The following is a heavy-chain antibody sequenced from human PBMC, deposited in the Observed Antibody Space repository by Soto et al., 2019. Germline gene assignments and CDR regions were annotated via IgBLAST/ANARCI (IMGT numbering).Heavy chain of an antibody. D-gene: IGHD6-13*01. CDR2: IYYSGST. CDR1: GGSISSGGYY. V-gene: IGHV4-31*03. J-gene: IGHJ4*02. CDR3: ARALGSLAAAGIGFVNDY. Sequence: SETLSLTCTVSGGSISSGGYYWSWIRQHPGKGLEWIGYIYYSGSTYYNPSLKSRVTISVDTSKNQFSLKLSSVTAADTAVYYCARALGSLAAAGIGFVNDYWGQGTLVTV.